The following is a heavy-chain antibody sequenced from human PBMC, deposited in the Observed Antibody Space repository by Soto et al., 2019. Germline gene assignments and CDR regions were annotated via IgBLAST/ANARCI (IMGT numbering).Heavy chain of an antibody. CDR1: GGSFSGYY. V-gene: IGHV4-34*01. D-gene: IGHD3-22*01. CDR3: ARAYDSSGYPTFDY. Sequence: SETLSLTCAVYGGSFSGYYWSWIRQPPGKGLEWIGEINHSGSTNYNPSLKSRVTISVDTSKNQFSLKLSSVTAADTAVYYCARAYDSSGYPTFDYWGQGTLVTVSS. J-gene: IGHJ4*02. CDR2: INHSGST.